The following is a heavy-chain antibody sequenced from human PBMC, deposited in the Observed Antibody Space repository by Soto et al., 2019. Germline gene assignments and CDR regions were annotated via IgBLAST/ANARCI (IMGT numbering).Heavy chain of an antibody. J-gene: IGHJ6*02. Sequence: PSETLSLTCTVSGGSISSYYWSWIRQPPGKGLEWIGYIYYSGSTNYNPSLKSRVTISVDTSKNQFSLKLSSVTAADTAVYYCAGEVAATNYGDYYYYGMDVWGQGTTVTVSS. CDR3: AGEVAATNYGDYYYYGMDV. CDR1: GGSISSYY. D-gene: IGHD2-15*01. V-gene: IGHV4-59*01. CDR2: IYYSGST.